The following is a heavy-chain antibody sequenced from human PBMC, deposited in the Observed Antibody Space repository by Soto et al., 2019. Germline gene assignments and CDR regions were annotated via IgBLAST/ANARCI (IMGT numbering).Heavy chain of an antibody. J-gene: IGHJ4*02. CDR3: AGGGLVNYY. CDR2: IYSGGST. Sequence: GGSLRLSCAVSGFTVSSNYMSWVRQAPGKGLEWVSVIYSGGSTYYADSVKGRFTISRDNSKNTLYLQMNSLRAEDTAVYYCAGGGLVNYYWGQGTLVTVSS. CDR1: GFTVSSNY. V-gene: IGHV3-66*01. D-gene: IGHD3-9*01.